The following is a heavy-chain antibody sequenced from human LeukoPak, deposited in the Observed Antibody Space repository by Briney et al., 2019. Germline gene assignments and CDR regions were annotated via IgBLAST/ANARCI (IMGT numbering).Heavy chain of an antibody. D-gene: IGHD3-3*01. CDR2: ISSSSSTI. Sequence: GGSLRLSCAASGFTFSSYSMNWVRQAPGKGLEWVPYISSSSSTIYYADSVKGRFTISRDNAKNSLYLQMNSLRAEDTAVYYCAGRYDFWSGYHPLDAFDIWGQGTMVTVSS. J-gene: IGHJ3*02. V-gene: IGHV3-48*01. CDR1: GFTFSSYS. CDR3: AGRYDFWSGYHPLDAFDI.